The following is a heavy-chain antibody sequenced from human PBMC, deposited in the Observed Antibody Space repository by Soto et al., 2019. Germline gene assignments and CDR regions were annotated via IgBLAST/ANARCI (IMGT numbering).Heavy chain of an antibody. Sequence: EVQLLESGGGLVPPGGSLRLSCVASGFSFSNHAMNWVRQAPGKGLEWVSAISSSGDRTYYADSVKGRFTISRDNSKNTLYLQMNTLRAEDTAVYYCARLPSPNYFDSSGFDYRGQGTLVSVSS. CDR1: GFSFSNHA. CDR2: ISSSGDRT. D-gene: IGHD3-22*01. J-gene: IGHJ4*02. V-gene: IGHV3-23*01. CDR3: ARLPSPNYFDSSGFDY.